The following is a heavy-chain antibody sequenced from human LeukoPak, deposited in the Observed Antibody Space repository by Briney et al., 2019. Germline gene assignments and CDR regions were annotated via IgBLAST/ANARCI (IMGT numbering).Heavy chain of an antibody. D-gene: IGHD4-17*01. J-gene: IGHJ5*02. CDR1: GGSISRNEYY. Sequence: SETLSLTCTVSGGSISRNEYYWGWIRQPPGKGLEWIGYIYYSGSTNYNPSLKSRVTISVDTSKNQFSLKLSSVTAADTAVYYCARGVTTKDWFDPWGQGTLVTVSS. V-gene: IGHV4-61*08. CDR2: IYYSGST. CDR3: ARGVTTKDWFDP.